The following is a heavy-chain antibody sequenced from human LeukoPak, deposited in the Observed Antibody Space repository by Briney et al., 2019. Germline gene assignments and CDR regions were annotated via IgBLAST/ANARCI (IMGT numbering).Heavy chain of an antibody. D-gene: IGHD5-12*01. CDR2: IYTSGST. CDR3: ARSGYDFDSYFDY. CDR1: GGSISSYY. V-gene: IGHV4-4*09. Sequence: SETLSLTCTVSGGSISSYYWSWIRQPPGKGLEWIGYIYTSGSTNYNPSLKSRVTISVDTSKNQFSLKLSSVTAADTAVYYCARSGYDFDSYFDYWGQGTLVTVSS. J-gene: IGHJ4*02.